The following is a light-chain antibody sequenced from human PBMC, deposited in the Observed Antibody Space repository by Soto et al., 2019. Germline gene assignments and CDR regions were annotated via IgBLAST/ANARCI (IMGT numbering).Light chain of an antibody. Sequence: EIVLTQSPGTLSLSPGDRVTLSCRASQSFSSTYLAWYQQKPGQAPRLLIYCSSRRSPGIPDRFSRSGSGTDFTLXLXRMXPXXFAVYSCQQYGGSPGCTFGQRTRLEI. J-gene: IGKJ1*01. CDR1: QSFSSTY. CDR2: CSS. V-gene: IGKV3-20*01. CDR3: QQYGGSPGCT.